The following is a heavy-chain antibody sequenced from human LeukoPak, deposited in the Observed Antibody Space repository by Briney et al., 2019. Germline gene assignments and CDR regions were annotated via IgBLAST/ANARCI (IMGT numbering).Heavy chain of an antibody. V-gene: IGHV2-5*02. CDR3: AHRSLITIFGVGHSWFDP. J-gene: IGHJ5*02. Sequence: SGPTLVKPTQTLTLTCTFSGFSLSTSGVGVGWIRQPPGKALEWLALIYWDDDKRYSPSLKSRLTITKDTSKNQVVLTMTNMDPVDTATYYCAHRSLITIFGVGHSWFDPWGQGTLVTVSS. D-gene: IGHD3-3*01. CDR1: GFSLSTSGVG. CDR2: IYWDDDK.